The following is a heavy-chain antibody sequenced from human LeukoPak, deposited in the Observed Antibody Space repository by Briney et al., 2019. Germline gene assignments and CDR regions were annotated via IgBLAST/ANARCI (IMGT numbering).Heavy chain of an antibody. V-gene: IGHV4-31*03. CDR1: GGSMSSGGYY. CDR3: ARGALQYDFWSGYQYFDY. D-gene: IGHD3-3*01. Sequence: SETLSLTCTVSGGSMSSGGYYWSWSRQHRGRGLEWIEYIYYSGSTYYNPSVKSRITISVDTSKNQFSLKLSSVTAADTAVYYCARGALQYDFWSGYQYFDYWGQGTLVTVSS. J-gene: IGHJ4*02. CDR2: IYYSGST.